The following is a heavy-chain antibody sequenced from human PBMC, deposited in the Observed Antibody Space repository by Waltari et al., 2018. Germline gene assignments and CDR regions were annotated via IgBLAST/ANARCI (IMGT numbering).Heavy chain of an antibody. CDR2: MYYSGST. Sequence: QLQLQESGPGLVKPSETLSLTCVVSGGSIISAAYYWGWFRQPPGKGLEFIGSMYYSGSTYYNPSLKSRVTISVDTSQNQFSLRLSSVTAADTAVYYCARQDYYYVKGYFDLWGRGTLVTVSS. J-gene: IGHJ2*01. D-gene: IGHD3-22*01. CDR1: GGSIISAAYY. CDR3: ARQDYYYVKGYFDL. V-gene: IGHV4-39*01.